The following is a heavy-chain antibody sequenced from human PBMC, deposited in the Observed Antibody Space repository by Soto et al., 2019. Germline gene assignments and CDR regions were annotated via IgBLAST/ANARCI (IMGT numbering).Heavy chain of an antibody. V-gene: IGHV3-49*04. CDR3: TSDYNNYEYYGMDV. CDR2: IRSKAYDGTT. J-gene: IGHJ6*02. Sequence: LRLSCTTSGFSFSDYAMSWVRQAPGKGLEWVGFIRSKAYDGTTEYAASVKGRFTISRDDSKSIAYLQMDGLKIEDTGVYYCTSDYNNYEYYGMDVWGQGTTVTVSS. CDR1: GFSFSDYA. D-gene: IGHD1-1*01.